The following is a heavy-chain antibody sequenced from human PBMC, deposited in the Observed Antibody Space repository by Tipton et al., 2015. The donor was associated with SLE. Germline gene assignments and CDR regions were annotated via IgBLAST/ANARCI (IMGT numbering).Heavy chain of an antibody. V-gene: IGHV4-59*11. CDR1: GGSISSHY. D-gene: IGHD6-25*01. J-gene: IGHJ3*02. CDR2: IYFTGST. Sequence: TLSLTCTVSGGSISSHYWSWIRQPPGKGLEWIGYIYFTGSTNYNPSLKSRVTISVDTSKNQFSLKLSSVTAADTAVYYCARGGVPIAFDIWGQGTMVTVSS. CDR3: ARGGVPIAFDI.